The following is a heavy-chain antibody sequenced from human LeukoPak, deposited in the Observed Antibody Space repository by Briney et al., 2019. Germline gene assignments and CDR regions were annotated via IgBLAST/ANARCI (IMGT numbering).Heavy chain of an antibody. D-gene: IGHD2-21*02. Sequence: GESLKISCKGSGYSFTSYWIGWVRKMPGKGLEWMGIIYPGDSDTRYSPSFQGQVTISADKSISTAYLQWSSLKASDTAMYYCARDAQREYCGGDCYPHAFDIWGQGTMVTVSS. J-gene: IGHJ3*02. V-gene: IGHV5-51*01. CDR2: IYPGDSDT. CDR1: GYSFTSYW. CDR3: ARDAQREYCGGDCYPHAFDI.